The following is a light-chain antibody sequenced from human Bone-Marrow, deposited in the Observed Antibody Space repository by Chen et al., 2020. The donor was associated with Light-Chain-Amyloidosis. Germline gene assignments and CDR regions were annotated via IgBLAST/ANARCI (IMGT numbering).Light chain of an antibody. Sequence: DTQMTQSPSTLSASVGDRVTITCRASQSISIWLAWYQQKPGKAPNLLIYKGSSLESGVPSRFSGSGSGTEFTLTISSLQPDDFATYYCQRYNTYSRTFGQGTKVEI. J-gene: IGKJ1*01. CDR2: KGS. V-gene: IGKV1-5*03. CDR1: QSISIW. CDR3: QRYNTYSRT.